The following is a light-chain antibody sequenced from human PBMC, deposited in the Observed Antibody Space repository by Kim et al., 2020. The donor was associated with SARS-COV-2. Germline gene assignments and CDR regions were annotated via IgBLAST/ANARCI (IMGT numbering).Light chain of an antibody. J-gene: IGKJ5*01. V-gene: IGKV1-12*01. CDR3: QQANSFPT. Sequence: SASGGDRVTISCRARQSISSWLAWYQQKPEKAPKRLIYAASSLQSGVPSRFSGSGSGTDFTLTISSLQPEDFATYYCQQANSFPTFGQGTRLEIK. CDR2: AAS. CDR1: QSISSW.